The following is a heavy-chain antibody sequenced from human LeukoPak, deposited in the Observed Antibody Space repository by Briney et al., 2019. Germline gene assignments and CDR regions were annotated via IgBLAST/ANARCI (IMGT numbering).Heavy chain of an antibody. J-gene: IGHJ4*02. Sequence: VASVKVSCKASGYTFTGYYMHWVRQAPGQGLEWMGIINPSGGSTSYAQKFQGRVTMTRDMSTSTVYMELSSLRSEDTAVYYCARAVGATILYFDYWGQGTLVTVSS. CDR3: ARAVGATILYFDY. V-gene: IGHV1-46*01. CDR1: GYTFTGYY. CDR2: INPSGGST. D-gene: IGHD1-26*01.